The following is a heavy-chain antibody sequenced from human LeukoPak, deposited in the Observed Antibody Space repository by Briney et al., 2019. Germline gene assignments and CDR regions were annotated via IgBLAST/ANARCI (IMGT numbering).Heavy chain of an antibody. CDR2: ISGYNNNT. J-gene: IGHJ3*02. CDR1: GYTFTTYG. Sequence: ASVKVSCKASGYTFTTYGVSWVRQAPGQGLEWMGWISGYNNNTNYAQKFQGRVTVTTDTSTTTAYMELRSLRSDDTAVYYCARDKAYIFDIWGQGTMVTVSS. D-gene: IGHD2-2*02. V-gene: IGHV1-18*01. CDR3: ARDKAYIFDI.